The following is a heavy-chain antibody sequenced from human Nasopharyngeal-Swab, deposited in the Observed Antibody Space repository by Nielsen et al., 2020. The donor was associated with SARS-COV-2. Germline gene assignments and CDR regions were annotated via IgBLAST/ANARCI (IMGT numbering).Heavy chain of an antibody. CDR3: ARQGGEVRDTALDY. D-gene: IGHD5-18*01. J-gene: IGHJ4*02. CDR1: GYTFSNSW. CDR2: IFPADSDT. Sequence: GESLKISCKGSGYTFSNSWIGWVRQMPGKGLEWMGIIFPADSDTRYSPSFQGQVTISADKSISTTYLQWSSLQASDTAMYYCARQGGEVRDTALDYWGQGTLVTVSS. V-gene: IGHV5-51*01.